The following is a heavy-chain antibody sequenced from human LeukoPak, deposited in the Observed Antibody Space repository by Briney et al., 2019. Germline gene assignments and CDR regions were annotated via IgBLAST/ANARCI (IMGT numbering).Heavy chain of an antibody. V-gene: IGHV4-39*01. CDR2: IYYSGST. CDR1: GGSISSSSYY. J-gene: IGHJ4*02. CDR3: ARHSVGSGYYRGFGY. Sequence: PSETLSLTCTVSGGSISSSSYYWGWLRQPPGKGLEWIGSIYYSGSTYYNPSLKSRVTISVDTSKNQFSLKLSSVTAADTAVYYCARHSVGSGYYRGFGYWGQGTLVTVSS. D-gene: IGHD3-22*01.